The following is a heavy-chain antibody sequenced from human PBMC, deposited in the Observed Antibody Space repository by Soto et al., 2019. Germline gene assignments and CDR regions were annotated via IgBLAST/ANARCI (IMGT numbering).Heavy chain of an antibody. CDR2: ISSDGSDK. V-gene: IGHV3-30-3*01. CDR1: GFIFSSFA. Sequence: QVQLVESGGGVVQPGRSLSLSCAASGFIFSSFAMHWVRQAPGKGPEWVAYISSDGSDKDYADSVKGRFTISRDNSKTTLYLQMNSLRVEDTAVYYCARAEDWGQGTLVTVSS. CDR3: ARAED. J-gene: IGHJ4*02.